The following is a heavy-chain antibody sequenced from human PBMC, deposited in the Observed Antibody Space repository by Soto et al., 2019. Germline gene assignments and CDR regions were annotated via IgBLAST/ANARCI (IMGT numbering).Heavy chain of an antibody. J-gene: IGHJ1*01. CDR3: ARGPTDQYFQH. V-gene: IGHV4-34*01. Sequence: SETLSLTCAVYGGSFSGYYWSWIRQPPGKGLEWIGEINHSGSTNYNPSLKSRVTISVDTSKNLFSLKLSSVTAADPAVYYCARGPTDQYFQHWGQGTLVTVSS. CDR2: INHSGST. CDR1: GGSFSGYY.